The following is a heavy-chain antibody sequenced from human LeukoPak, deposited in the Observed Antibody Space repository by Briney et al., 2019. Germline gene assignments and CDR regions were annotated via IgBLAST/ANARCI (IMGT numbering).Heavy chain of an antibody. V-gene: IGHV3-53*01. J-gene: IGHJ4*02. CDR1: GFTVSSNY. D-gene: IGHD3-10*01. Sequence: PGGSLRLSCAASGFTVSSNYMSWVRQAPGKGLEWVSVIYSGGSTYYADSVKGRFTISRDNSKNTLYLQMNSLSAEDTAVYYCAAKTVNMVRGVMSWGQGTLVTVSS. CDR3: AAKTVNMVRGVMS. CDR2: IYSGGST.